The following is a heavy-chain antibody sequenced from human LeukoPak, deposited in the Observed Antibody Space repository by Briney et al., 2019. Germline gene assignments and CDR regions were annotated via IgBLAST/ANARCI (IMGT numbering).Heavy chain of an antibody. D-gene: IGHD3-22*01. V-gene: IGHV3-23*01. J-gene: IGHJ1*01. CDR3: ARAYYYDSSGYVYFQH. CDR2: ISGSGGST. CDR1: GFTFSSYA. Sequence: GGSLRLSCAASGFTFSSYAMSWVRQAPGKGLEWVSAISGSGGSTYYADSVKGRFTISRDNSKNTLYLQMNSLRAEDTAVYYCARAYYYDSSGYVYFQHWGQGTLVTVSS.